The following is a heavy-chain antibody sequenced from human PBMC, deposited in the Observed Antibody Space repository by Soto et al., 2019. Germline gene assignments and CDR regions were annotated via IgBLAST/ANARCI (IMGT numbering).Heavy chain of an antibody. CDR3: AALWFGEYNWFDP. V-gene: IGHV4-34*01. Sequence: QVQLQQWGAGLLKPSETLSLTCAVYGGSFSGYYWSWIRQPPGKGLEWIGEINHSGSTNYNPSLKRRVTISVDTSKNQFSLKLSSVTAADTAVYYCAALWFGEYNWFDPWGQGTLVTVSS. J-gene: IGHJ5*02. CDR2: INHSGST. D-gene: IGHD3-10*01. CDR1: GGSFSGYY.